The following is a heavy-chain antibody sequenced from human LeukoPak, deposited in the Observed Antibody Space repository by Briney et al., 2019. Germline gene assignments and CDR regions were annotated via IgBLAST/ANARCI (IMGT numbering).Heavy chain of an antibody. CDR1: GYTLTELS. D-gene: IGHD4-11*01. J-gene: IGHJ4*02. CDR2: LDPEDGET. Sequence: ASVKVSCKVSGYTLTELSMHWVRQAPGKGLEWMGGLDPEDGETIYTQKFQGRVTMSEDTSTDTAYMELSSLRSDDTAVYYCARASPPLRLPSDYWGQGTLVTVSS. CDR3: ARASPPLRLPSDY. V-gene: IGHV1-24*01.